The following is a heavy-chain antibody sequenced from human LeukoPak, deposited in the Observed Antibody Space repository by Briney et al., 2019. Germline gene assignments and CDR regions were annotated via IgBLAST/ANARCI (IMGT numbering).Heavy chain of an antibody. J-gene: IGHJ4*02. Sequence: SETLSLTCSVSGVSITTYYWSWIRQPAGKGLEWIGRLYPSGSTNYNPSLQSRVTMSVDTSKNQFSLRLSSVTAADTAVYYCARARSYYDSSGTFYFGSWGQGTLLTVSS. CDR2: LYPSGST. CDR3: ARARSYYDSSGTFYFGS. CDR1: GVSITTYY. V-gene: IGHV4-4*07. D-gene: IGHD3-22*01.